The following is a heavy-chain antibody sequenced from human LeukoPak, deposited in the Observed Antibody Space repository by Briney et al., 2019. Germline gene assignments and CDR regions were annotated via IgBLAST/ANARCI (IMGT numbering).Heavy chain of an antibody. CDR3: ARDVAPNIVVVVAALRGFDP. J-gene: IGHJ5*02. Sequence: GESLRISCKGSGYSFTSYWISWVRQMPGKGLEWMGRIDHRYSYTNYSPSFQGHVTISADKSISTAYLQWSSLKASDTAMYYCARDVAPNIVVVVAALRGFDPWGQGTLVTVSS. CDR2: IDHRYSYT. D-gene: IGHD2-15*01. V-gene: IGHV5-10-1*01. CDR1: GYSFTSYW.